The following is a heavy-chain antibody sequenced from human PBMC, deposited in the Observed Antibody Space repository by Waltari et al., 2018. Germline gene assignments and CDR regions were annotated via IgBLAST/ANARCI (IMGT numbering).Heavy chain of an antibody. Sequence: EVQLVESGGGLVQPGGSLRLSCAASGFTFSSYWMSWVRQAPGKGLEWVANIKQDGSEKYYVDSVKGRFTISRDNAKNSLYLQMNSLRAEDTAVYYCAREGPERGRWWDYYYYMDVWGKGTTVTVSS. D-gene: IGHD2-15*01. J-gene: IGHJ6*03. CDR3: AREGPERGRWWDYYYYMDV. V-gene: IGHV3-7*01. CDR1: GFTFSSYW. CDR2: IKQDGSEK.